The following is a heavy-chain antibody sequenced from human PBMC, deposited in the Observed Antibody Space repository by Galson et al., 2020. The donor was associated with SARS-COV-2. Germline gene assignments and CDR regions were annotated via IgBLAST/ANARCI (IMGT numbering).Heavy chain of an antibody. CDR2: ISSSADTI. CDR3: ARGPWPGFDY. J-gene: IGHJ4*02. CDR1: GFTFSSSE. Sequence: TGGSLRLSCAASGFTFSSSEMNWVRQAPGKGLEWISYISSSADTIYYAGSVQGRFTISRDNAKNSLYLQMNSLRAEDTAIYYCARGPWPGFDYWGQGTLVTVSS. V-gene: IGHV3-48*03.